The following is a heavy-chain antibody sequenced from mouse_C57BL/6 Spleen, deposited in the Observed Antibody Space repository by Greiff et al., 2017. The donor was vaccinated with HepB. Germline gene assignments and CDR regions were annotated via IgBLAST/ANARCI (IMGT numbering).Heavy chain of an antibody. CDR3: ARGEGGNAMDY. CDR2: ISYDGSN. J-gene: IGHJ4*01. Sequence: EVTLQESGPGLVKPSQSLSLTCSVTGYSITSGYYWNWIRQFPGNKLEWTGYISYDGSNNYNPTLNNRISITRDTSKNQCFLKLNSVTTEDTATDYCARGEGGNAMDYWGQGASVTVSS. CDR1: GYSITSGYY. V-gene: IGHV3-6*01.